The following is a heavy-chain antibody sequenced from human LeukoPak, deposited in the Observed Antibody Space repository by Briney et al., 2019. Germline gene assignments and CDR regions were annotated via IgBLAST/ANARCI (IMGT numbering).Heavy chain of an antibody. J-gene: IGHJ5*02. CDR3: ARNPWCSGGSCYSGWFDP. D-gene: IGHD2-15*01. CDR1: GGFISSYY. CDR2: IYYSGST. V-gene: IGHV4-59*01. Sequence: PSETLSLTCTVSGGFISSYYWSWIRQPPGKGLEWIGYIYYSGSTNYNPSLKSRVTISVDTSKNQFSLKLSSVTAADTAVYYCARNPWCSGGSCYSGWFDPWGQGTLVTVSS.